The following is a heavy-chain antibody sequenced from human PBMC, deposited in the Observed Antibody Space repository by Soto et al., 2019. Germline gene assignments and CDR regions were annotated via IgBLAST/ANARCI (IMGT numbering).Heavy chain of an antibody. J-gene: IGHJ6*02. CDR2: ISGSGGST. CDR1: GFTFSSYA. CDR3: AKASTVTTFPYYYYGMDV. D-gene: IGHD4-4*01. Sequence: EVQLLESGGGLVQPGGSLRLSCAASGFTFSSYAMSWVRQAPGKGLEWVSAISGSGGSTYYADSVKGRFTISRDNSKNTLYLQMNSLRAEDTAVYYCAKASTVTTFPYYYYGMDVWGQGTTVTVSS. V-gene: IGHV3-23*01.